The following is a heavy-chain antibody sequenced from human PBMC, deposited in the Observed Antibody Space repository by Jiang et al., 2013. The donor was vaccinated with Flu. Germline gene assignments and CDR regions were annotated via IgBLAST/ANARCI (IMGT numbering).Heavy chain of an antibody. CDR2: MNPSNGNT. CDR1: GYTFTSYD. V-gene: IGHV1-8*01. CDR3: ARYCGRSSCYPANYYYGMDV. D-gene: IGHD4-23*01. J-gene: IGHJ6*02. Sequence: CKASGYTFTSYDINWVRQATGQGLEWMGWMNPSNGNTGYAQKFQGRVIMTRDTSISTAYMELSSLRSDDTAVYYCARYCGRSSCYPANYYYGMDVWGQGTTVAVSS.